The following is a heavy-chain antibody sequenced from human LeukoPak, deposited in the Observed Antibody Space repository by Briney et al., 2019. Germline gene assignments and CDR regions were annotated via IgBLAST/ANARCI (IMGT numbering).Heavy chain of an antibody. J-gene: IGHJ6*04. CDR3: ATARGLYCSSTSCYDCDV. CDR1: GYTFTAYY. Sequence: ASVKVSCKAPGYTFTAYYIHGVRQAPGQGLEWMGWINPNSGGTNYAQKFQGRVTLTRDTSITTAYMELNRLRSDDTAVYYCATARGLYCSSTSCYDCDVWGKGTTVTVSS. D-gene: IGHD2-2*01. V-gene: IGHV1-2*02. CDR2: INPNSGGT.